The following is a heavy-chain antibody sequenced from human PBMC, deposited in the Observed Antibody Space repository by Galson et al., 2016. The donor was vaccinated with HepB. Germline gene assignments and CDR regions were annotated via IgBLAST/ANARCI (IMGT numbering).Heavy chain of an antibody. J-gene: IGHJ6*02. CDR3: ARDGRAWVGLDV. CDR2: VHYSGTT. CDR1: GASISGHY. Sequence: SLTCAVSGASISGHYWSWIRQPPGKGLEWIGYVHYSGTTNYNPSLKSRVSISIDTSKTHFSLRLTSLTAADTAIYFCARDGRAWVGLDVWGQGTTVTVSS. D-gene: IGHD3/OR15-3a*01. V-gene: IGHV4-59*11.